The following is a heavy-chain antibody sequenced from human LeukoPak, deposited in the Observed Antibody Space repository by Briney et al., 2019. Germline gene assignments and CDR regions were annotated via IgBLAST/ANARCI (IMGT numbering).Heavy chain of an antibody. Sequence: PGGSLRLSCAASGFNFPDYAMHWVRQAPGKGLEWVSTIEVGGAITHYAASVKGRFTISRDTSKKILYLQMDSLRPEDTAVYYCAKPLGGSYLFDRWGQGTLVTVSS. CDR3: AKPLGGSYLFDR. D-gene: IGHD1-26*01. CDR1: GFNFPDYA. V-gene: IGHV3-23*01. J-gene: IGHJ4*02. CDR2: IEVGGAIT.